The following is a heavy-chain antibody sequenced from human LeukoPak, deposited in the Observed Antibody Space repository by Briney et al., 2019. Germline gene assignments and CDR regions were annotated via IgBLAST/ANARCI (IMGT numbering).Heavy chain of an antibody. V-gene: IGHV1-18*01. J-gene: IGHJ4*02. Sequence: GASVKVSCKASGYTFISYGISWVRQAPGQGLEWMGWISGYNGNTNYAQKFQGRVTMTTDTSTSTAYMELRSLRSDDTAVYYCAKTSGYSGYDSYLTYDYWGQGTLVTVSS. D-gene: IGHD5-12*01. CDR1: GYTFISYG. CDR3: AKTSGYSGYDSYLTYDY. CDR2: ISGYNGNT.